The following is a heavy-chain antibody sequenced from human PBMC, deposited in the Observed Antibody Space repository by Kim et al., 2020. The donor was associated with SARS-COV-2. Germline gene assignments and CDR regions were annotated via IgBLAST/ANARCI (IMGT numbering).Heavy chain of an antibody. D-gene: IGHD6-19*01. Sequence: GGSLRLSCAASGFTFSNYCMHWVRQAPGKGLEWLAVISSDGGNKDYADSVKGRFTISRDNSKNTLYLQMNSLRAEDTAVYYCAREPYSSGWDIEYWGQGTLVTAAS. CDR2: ISSDGGNK. J-gene: IGHJ4*02. CDR3: AREPYSSGWDIEY. V-gene: IGHV3-33*01. CDR1: GFTFSNYC.